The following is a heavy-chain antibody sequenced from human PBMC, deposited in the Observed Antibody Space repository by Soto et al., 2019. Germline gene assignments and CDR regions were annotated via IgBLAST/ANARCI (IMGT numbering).Heavy chain of an antibody. CDR1: GVSISSSSHY. CDR2: GYQSGNT. V-gene: IGHV4-39*01. Sequence: SETLSLTCSLSGVSISSSSHYWAWIRQAPGQGLERIGSGYQSGNTYYNPSLRNRVAVSVDTSTNQISLRVKSVTASDTGVYFCARHDLKNEFDLWGQGT. J-gene: IGHJ4*02. CDR3: ARHDLKNEFDL.